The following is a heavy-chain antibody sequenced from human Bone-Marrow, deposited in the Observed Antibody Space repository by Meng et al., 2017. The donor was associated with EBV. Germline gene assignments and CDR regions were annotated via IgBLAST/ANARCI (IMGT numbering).Heavy chain of an antibody. CDR3: ASESGRGFTPDY. CDR1: GGTFRSDA. V-gene: IGHV1-69*01. Sequence: QVQVVQSGAEVKKPGSSVNVSCKTSGGTFRSDAISWVRQAPGQGLEWMGGLIPLSDAPHYAQKFQGRVTITADESTSTHYLDLSGLRAEDTAVYYCASESGRGFTPDYWGQGTLVTVSS. J-gene: IGHJ4*02. CDR2: LIPLSDAP. D-gene: IGHD3-10*01.